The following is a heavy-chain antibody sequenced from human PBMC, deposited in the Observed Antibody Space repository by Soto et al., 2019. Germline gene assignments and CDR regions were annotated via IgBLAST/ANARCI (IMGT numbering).Heavy chain of an antibody. V-gene: IGHV1-8*01. J-gene: IGHJ5*02. CDR1: GYTYTSYD. CDR2: MNPNRGNT. CDR3: ARGLAVAVSNGFDP. D-gene: IGHD6-19*01. Sequence: ASVKVSCKASGYTYTSYDINWVRQATGQGNEWLGCMNPNRGNTGYTQTFKGRVTMTRNSSICTAYMELSSPRSAGTVAYCCARGLAVAVSNGFDPWGHCTLVDDYS.